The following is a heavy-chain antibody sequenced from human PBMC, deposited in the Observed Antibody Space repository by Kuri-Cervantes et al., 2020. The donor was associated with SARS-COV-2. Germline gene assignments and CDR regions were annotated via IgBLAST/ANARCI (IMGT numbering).Heavy chain of an antibody. CDR3: ARGTNINYYGMDV. J-gene: IGHJ6*02. CDR1: GYTFTGCY. V-gene: IGHV1-2*04. Sequence: ASVKVSCKASGYTFTGCYMHWVRQAPGQGLEWMGWINPNSGGTNYAQKFQGWVTMTRDTSISTAYMELSRLRSDDTAVYYCARGTNINYYGMDVWGQGTTVTVSS. D-gene: IGHD1/OR15-1a*01. CDR2: INPNSGGT.